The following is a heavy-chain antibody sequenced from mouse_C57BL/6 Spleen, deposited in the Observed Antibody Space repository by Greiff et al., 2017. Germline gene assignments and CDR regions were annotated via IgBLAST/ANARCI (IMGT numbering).Heavy chain of an antibody. Sequence: EVKLVEPGGDLVKPGGSLKLSCAASGFTFSSYGMSWVRQTPDKRLEWVGTISSGGSYTYYPDSVKGRVTLSRDNAKNTLYLQMSSLKSEDTAMYYCARAGRGYAMDYWGQGTSVTVSS. CDR1: GFTFSSYG. V-gene: IGHV5-6*01. D-gene: IGHD3-3*01. J-gene: IGHJ4*01. CDR3: ARAGRGYAMDY. CDR2: ISSGGSYT.